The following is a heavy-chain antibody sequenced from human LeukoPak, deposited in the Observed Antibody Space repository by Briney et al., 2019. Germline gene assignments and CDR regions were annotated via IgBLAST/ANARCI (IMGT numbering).Heavy chain of an antibody. CDR3: ARQGYGDYGGNYYGMDV. V-gene: IGHV4-39*01. CDR1: GGSISSSNSS. Sequence: SETLSLTCSVSGGSISSSNSSWGWVRQPPGKGLEWIGTICYSGSTYYNPSLKSRVTISVDTSKSQFSLKLSSVTAADTAVYYCARQGYGDYGGNYYGMDVWGQGTTVTVSS. D-gene: IGHD4-17*01. CDR2: ICYSGST. J-gene: IGHJ6*02.